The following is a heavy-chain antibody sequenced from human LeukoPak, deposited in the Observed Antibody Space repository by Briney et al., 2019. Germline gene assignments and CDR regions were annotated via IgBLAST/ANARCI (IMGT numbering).Heavy chain of an antibody. J-gene: IGHJ4*02. CDR1: GFTFSSYW. V-gene: IGHV3-7*01. CDR3: ARDVLDYYDSSGYYLSSYFDY. CDR2: IKQDGSEK. Sequence: GGSLRLSCAASGFTFSSYWMSWVRQAPGKGLEWVANIKQDGSEKYYVDSVKGRFTISRDNGKNSLYLQMNSLRADDTAVYYCARDVLDYYDSSGYYLSSYFDYWGQGTLVTVSS. D-gene: IGHD3-22*01.